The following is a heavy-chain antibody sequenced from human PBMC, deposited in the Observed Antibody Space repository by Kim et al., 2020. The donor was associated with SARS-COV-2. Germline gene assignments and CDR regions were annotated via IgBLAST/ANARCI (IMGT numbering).Heavy chain of an antibody. J-gene: IGHJ1*01. CDR3: AAGRVDSYGFVGHSEYFQH. CDR2: IYPGDSDT. CDR1: GYSFTSYW. Sequence: GESLKISCKDSGYSFTSYWIGWVRQMPGKGLEWMGIIYPGDSDTRYSPSFQGQVTISADKSISTAYLQWSSLKASDTAMYYCAAGRVDSYGFVGHSEYFQHWGQGTLVTVSS. V-gene: IGHV5-51*01. D-gene: IGHD5-18*01.